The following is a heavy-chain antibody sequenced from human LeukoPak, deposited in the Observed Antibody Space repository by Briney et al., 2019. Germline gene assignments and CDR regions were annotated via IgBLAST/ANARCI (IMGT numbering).Heavy chain of an antibody. CDR2: IYYSGST. V-gene: IGHV4-39*07. CDR3: ARGLTLLWFQDSPYYFDY. CDR1: GGSISSSSYY. D-gene: IGHD3-10*01. Sequence: SETLSLTCTVSGGSISSSSYYWGWIRQPPGKGLEWIGSIYYSGSTYYNPSLKSRVTISVDTSKNQFSLKLSSVTAADTAVYYCARGLTLLWFQDSPYYFDYWGQGTPVTVSS. J-gene: IGHJ4*02.